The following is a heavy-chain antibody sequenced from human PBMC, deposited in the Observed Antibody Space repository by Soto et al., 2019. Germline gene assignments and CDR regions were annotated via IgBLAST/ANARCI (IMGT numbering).Heavy chain of an antibody. Sequence: LETLSLTCSVFGGTISSYYWSWIRQPPGKGLEWIGYVYYSGSTNYNPSLKSRVTISVDTSKNQFSLKLSSVTAADTAVYYCARDAVINGMDVWGQGTTVTVSS. V-gene: IGHV4-59*01. D-gene: IGHD3-10*01. J-gene: IGHJ6*02. CDR2: VYYSGST. CDR3: ARDAVINGMDV. CDR1: GGTISSYY.